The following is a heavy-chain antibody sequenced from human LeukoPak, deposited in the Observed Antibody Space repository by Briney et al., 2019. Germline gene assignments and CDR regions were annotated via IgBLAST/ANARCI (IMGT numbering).Heavy chain of an antibody. Sequence: GGSLRLSCAASGFNFSSYSMNWVRQAPGKGLEWVSSISSTSRYIYYVDSVKGRFTISRDNAKNSLYPQMNSLRGEDTAVYYCVRALNYDILTGYQTLYYYYYIDVWGKGTTVTVSS. CDR1: GFNFSSYS. CDR2: ISSTSRYI. D-gene: IGHD3-9*01. V-gene: IGHV3-21*01. J-gene: IGHJ6*03. CDR3: VRALNYDILTGYQTLYYYYYIDV.